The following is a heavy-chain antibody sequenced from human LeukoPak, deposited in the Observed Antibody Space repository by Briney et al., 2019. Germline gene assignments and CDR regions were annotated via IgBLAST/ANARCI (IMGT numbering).Heavy chain of an antibody. J-gene: IGHJ4*02. CDR1: GFTFSSYW. V-gene: IGHV3-7*01. CDR2: MPPDGNEK. Sequence: GGSLRLSCAVSGFTFSSYWVSWVRQAPGKGLEWVANMPPDGNEKYYVDSVKGRFTISRDNAKNSLYLQMNSLRAEDTAMYYCARDSAGNDYWGQGTLVTVSS. CDR3: ARDSAGNDY. D-gene: IGHD6-13*01.